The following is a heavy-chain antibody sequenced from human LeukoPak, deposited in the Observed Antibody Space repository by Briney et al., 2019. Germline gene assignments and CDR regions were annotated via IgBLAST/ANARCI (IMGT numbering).Heavy chain of an antibody. D-gene: IGHD4-17*01. Sequence: ASVKVSCKASGGTFSSYAISWVRQAPGQGLEWMGGIIPIFGTANYAQKFQGRVTITADESTSTAYMELSSLRSEDTAVYYCARHHDYGDYADYYYYYMDVWGKGTTVTVSS. CDR1: GGTFSSYA. J-gene: IGHJ6*03. V-gene: IGHV1-69*13. CDR3: ARHHDYGDYADYYYYYMDV. CDR2: IIPIFGTA.